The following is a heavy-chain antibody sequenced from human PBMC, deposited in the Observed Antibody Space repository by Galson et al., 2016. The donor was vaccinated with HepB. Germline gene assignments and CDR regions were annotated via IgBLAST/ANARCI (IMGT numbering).Heavy chain of an antibody. CDR3: ARDGGYAGSYSVGDAFDI. J-gene: IGHJ3*02. CDR2: LYSDGKT. V-gene: IGHV3-53*01. CDR1: GFNVSYSY. D-gene: IGHD1-26*01. Sequence: SLRLSCADSGFNVSYSYMTWIRQAPGKGLEWVSILYSDGKTFYADSVKGRLTTSRDNSKETLNLQMNRLRAEDTAIYYCARDGGYAGSYSVGDAFDIWGQGTMVTVSS.